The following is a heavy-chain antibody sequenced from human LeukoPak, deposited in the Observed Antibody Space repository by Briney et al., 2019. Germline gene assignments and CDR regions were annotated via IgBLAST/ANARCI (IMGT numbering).Heavy chain of an antibody. CDR1: GGSFSGYY. CDR3: ARHMGRTYFGGVRYWFDP. CDR2: INHSGST. Sequence: PSETLSLTCAVYGGSFSGYYWSWIRQPPGKGLEWIGEINHSGSTNYNPSLKSRVTISVDTSKNQFSLKLSSMTAADTAVYYCARHMGRTYFGGVRYWFDPWGQGTLVTVSS. J-gene: IGHJ5*02. V-gene: IGHV4-34*01. D-gene: IGHD3-10*01.